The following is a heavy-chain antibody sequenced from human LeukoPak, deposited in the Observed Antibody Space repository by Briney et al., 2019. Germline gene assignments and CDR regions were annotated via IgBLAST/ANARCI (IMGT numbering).Heavy chain of an antibody. V-gene: IGHV4-38-2*02. CDR1: GYSISSGYY. J-gene: IGHJ2*01. CDR3: ARDPVVAATSMQLDWYFDL. CDR2: ISHSGSP. D-gene: IGHD2-15*01. Sequence: PSETLSLTCTVSGYSISSGYYWGWIRQPPGKGLEWIGSISHSGSPYYNPSLKSRVTISVHTSKNQFSLKLSSVTAADTAVYYCARDPVVAATSMQLDWYFDLWGRGTLVTVSS.